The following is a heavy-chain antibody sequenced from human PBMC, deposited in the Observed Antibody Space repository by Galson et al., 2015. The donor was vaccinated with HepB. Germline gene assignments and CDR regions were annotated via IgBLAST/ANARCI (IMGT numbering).Heavy chain of an antibody. Sequence: SLRLSCAASGFTFSSYSMNWVRQAPGKGLEWVAVIWYDGSNKYYADSVKGRFTISRDNSKNTLYLQMNSLRAEDTAVYYCARDGRTVTTVGWFDPWGQGTLVTVSS. CDR2: IWYDGSNK. J-gene: IGHJ5*02. V-gene: IGHV3-33*08. D-gene: IGHD4-17*01. CDR3: ARDGRTVTTVGWFDP. CDR1: GFTFSSYS.